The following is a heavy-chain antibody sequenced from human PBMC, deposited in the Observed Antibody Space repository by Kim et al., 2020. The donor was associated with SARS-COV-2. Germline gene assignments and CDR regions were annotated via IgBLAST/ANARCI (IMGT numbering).Heavy chain of an antibody. CDR2: INPNSGIT. D-gene: IGHD5-12*01. CDR3: ARDMAGEGGYVAWDN. Sequence: ASVKVSCKASGYSFTGYYFHWVRQTPGQGLEWMGWINPNSGITNSAQRFQGRVSMTRDTSISTAYMELSRLRSDDTAVYFCARDMAGEGGYVAWDNWGQGTLVTVSS. CDR1: GYSFTGYY. V-gene: IGHV1-2*02. J-gene: IGHJ4*02.